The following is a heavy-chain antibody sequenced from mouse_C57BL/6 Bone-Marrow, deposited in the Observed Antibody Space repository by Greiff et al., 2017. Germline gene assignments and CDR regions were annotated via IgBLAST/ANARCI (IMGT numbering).Heavy chain of an antibody. CDR3: ARPYYYGSSYWFAY. D-gene: IGHD1-1*01. V-gene: IGHV5-6*01. CDR1: GFTFSSYG. CDR2: ISSGGSYT. Sequence: VQLKESGGDLVKPGGSLKLSCAASGFTFSSYGMSWVRQTPDKRLEWVATISSGGSYTYYPDSVKGRFTISRDNAKNTLYLQMSSLKSEDTAMYYCARPYYYGSSYWFAYWGQGTLVTVSA. J-gene: IGHJ3*01.